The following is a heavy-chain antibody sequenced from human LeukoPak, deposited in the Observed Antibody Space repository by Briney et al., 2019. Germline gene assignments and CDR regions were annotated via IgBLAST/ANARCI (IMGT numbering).Heavy chain of an antibody. CDR1: DFTFRTYA. V-gene: IGHV3-23*01. D-gene: IGHD5-18*01. CDR2: ISDSGSNT. CDR3: ARVSVGGRGYSYGFDY. J-gene: IGHJ4*02. Sequence: GGSLRLSCAASDFTFRTYAMTWVRQAPGKGLEWVSAISDSGSNTFYADSVRGRFTISRDNSKNTLYLQMNSLRAEDTAVYYCARVSVGGRGYSYGFDYWGQGTLVTVSS.